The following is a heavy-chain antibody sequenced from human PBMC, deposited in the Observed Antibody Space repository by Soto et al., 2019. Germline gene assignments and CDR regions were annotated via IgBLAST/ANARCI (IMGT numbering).Heavy chain of an antibody. CDR1: GGSFSGYY. CDR3: HTSSSWYGRRYYYYGMDV. J-gene: IGHJ6*02. CDR2: INHSGST. Sequence: SETLSLTCAVYGGSFSGYYWSWIRQPPGKGLEWNGEINHSGSTNYNPSLKSRVTISVDTSKNQFSLKLSSVTAADTALYYCHTSSSWYGRRYYYYGMDVWGQGTTVTVSS. D-gene: IGHD6-13*01. V-gene: IGHV4-34*01.